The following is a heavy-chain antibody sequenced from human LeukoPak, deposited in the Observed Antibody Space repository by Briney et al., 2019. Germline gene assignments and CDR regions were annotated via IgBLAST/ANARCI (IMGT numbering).Heavy chain of an antibody. V-gene: IGHV3-23*01. D-gene: IGHD3-3*01. CDR1: GFTFSSYA. CDR2: ISGSGGST. J-gene: IGHJ6*02. Sequence: PGVSLRLSCAASGFTFSSYAMSWVRQAPGKGLEWVSAISGSGGSTYYADSVKGRFTISRDNSKNTLYLQMNSLRAEDTAVYYCAKDPYDFWSGYPPDGMDVWGQGTTVTVSS. CDR3: AKDPYDFWSGYPPDGMDV.